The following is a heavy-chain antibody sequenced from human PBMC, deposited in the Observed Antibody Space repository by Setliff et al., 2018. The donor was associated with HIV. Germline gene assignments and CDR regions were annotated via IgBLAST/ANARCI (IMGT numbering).Heavy chain of an antibody. CDR1: GYAFTSYA. CDR2: INAGYGNT. J-gene: IGHJ4*02. V-gene: IGHV1-3*01. Sequence: ASVKVSCKASGYAFTSYAIHWVRQAPGQILEWMGWINAGYGNTKYSQKFQGRVTITRDASASTAYMELSSLRSEDTAVYYCARSPGDYLFDYWGQGTLVTVSS. CDR3: ARSPGDYLFDY. D-gene: IGHD4-17*01.